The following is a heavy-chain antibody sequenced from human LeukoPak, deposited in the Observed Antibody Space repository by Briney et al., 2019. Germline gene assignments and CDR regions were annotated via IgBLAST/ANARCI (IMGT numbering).Heavy chain of an antibody. V-gene: IGHV3-23*01. D-gene: IGHD2-2*01. CDR2: ISGSGSST. J-gene: IGHJ5*02. CDR3: AKDRHAPGRYCSSTICFPFDP. Sequence: GGSLRLSCAASGFTFSSYDMSWVRQAPGKGLEWVSGISGSGSSTYYADSVKGRFTISRDNSKSTLYLQMNNLRAEDTAVYYCAKDRHAPGRYCSSTICFPFDPWGQGTLVTVSS. CDR1: GFTFSSYD.